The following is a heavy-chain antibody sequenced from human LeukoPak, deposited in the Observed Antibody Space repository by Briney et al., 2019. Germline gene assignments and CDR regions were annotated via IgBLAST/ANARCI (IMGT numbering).Heavy chain of an antibody. J-gene: IGHJ4*02. V-gene: IGHV4-4*02. CDR1: GGSIGSSNW. CDR3: ARYRAVAGTGGYYFDS. CDR2: VYHSGAM. D-gene: IGHD6-19*01. Sequence: SETLCLTCDVSGGSIGSSNWWSWVRQPPGMGLEWIGEVYHSGAMNDNPSLKSRITMSVDKSKNQFSLKLSSVTAADKAVYYCARYRAVAGTGGYYFDSWGQGTLVTVSS.